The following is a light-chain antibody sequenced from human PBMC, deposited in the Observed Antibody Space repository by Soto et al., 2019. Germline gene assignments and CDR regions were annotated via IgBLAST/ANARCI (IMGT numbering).Light chain of an antibody. V-gene: IGLV2-14*01. CDR2: DVR. CDR1: SSDVGGYNY. J-gene: IGLJ1*01. CDR3: SSYTTISTYV. Sequence: QSALTQPASVSGSPGQSITISCTGTSSDVGGYNYVSWYQQHPGKAPKLMIYDVRNRPSGVSNRFSGSKSVNTASLTISGFQAEDEADYSCSSYTTISTYVFGTGTKVTVL.